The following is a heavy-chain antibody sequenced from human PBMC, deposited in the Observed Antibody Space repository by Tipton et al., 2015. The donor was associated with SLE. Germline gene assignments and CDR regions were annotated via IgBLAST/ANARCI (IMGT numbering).Heavy chain of an antibody. D-gene: IGHD1-26*01. V-gene: IGHV3-23*01. CDR3: AKDPVGGTIGYFDY. Sequence: GSLRLSCAASGFTFSSYAMSWVRQAPGKGPEWVSAISGSGGSTYYADSVKGRFTISRDNSKNTLYLQMNSLRAEDTAVYYCAKDPVGGTIGYFDYWGQGALVTVSS. CDR1: GFTFSSYA. CDR2: ISGSGGST. J-gene: IGHJ4*02.